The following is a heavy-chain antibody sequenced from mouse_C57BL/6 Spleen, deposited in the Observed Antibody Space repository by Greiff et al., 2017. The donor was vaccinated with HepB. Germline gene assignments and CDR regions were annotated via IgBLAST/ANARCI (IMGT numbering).Heavy chain of an antibody. CDR1: GYTFTSYW. Sequence: QVHVKQPGAELVMPGASVKLSCKASGYTFTSYWMHWVKQRPGQGLEWIGEIDPSDSYTNYNQKFKGKSTLTVDKSSSTAYMQLSSLTSEDSAVYYCARNDGYWFAYWGQGTLVTVSA. D-gene: IGHD2-3*01. CDR3: ARNDGYWFAY. CDR2: IDPSDSYT. V-gene: IGHV1-69*01. J-gene: IGHJ3*01.